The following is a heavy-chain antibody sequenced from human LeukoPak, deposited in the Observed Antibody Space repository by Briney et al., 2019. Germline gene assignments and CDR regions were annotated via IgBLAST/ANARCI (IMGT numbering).Heavy chain of an antibody. CDR2: IYYSGST. V-gene: IGHV4-59*01. CDR3: ARDIRGYGAFDI. J-gene: IGHJ3*02. Sequence: ASETLSLTCTVSGGSISSYYWSWIWQPPGKGLEWIGYIYYSGSTNYNPSLKSRVTISVDTSKNQFSLKLSSVTAADTAVYYCARDIRGYGAFDIWGQGTMVTVSS. CDR1: GGSISSYY. D-gene: IGHD5-18*01.